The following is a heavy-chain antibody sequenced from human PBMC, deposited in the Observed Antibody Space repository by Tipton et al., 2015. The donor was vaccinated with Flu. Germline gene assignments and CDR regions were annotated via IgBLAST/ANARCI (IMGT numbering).Heavy chain of an antibody. J-gene: IGHJ6*03. Sequence: TLSLTCTVSGGSISSYYWSWIRQPPGKGLEWIGYIYYSGSTNYNPSLKSRVTISVDTSKNQFSLKLSSVTAADTAVYYCARADSSGYSNYYYYMDVWGKGTTVTVSS. CDR1: GGSISSYY. CDR2: IYYSGST. CDR3: ARADSSGYSNYYYYMDV. V-gene: IGHV4-59*01. D-gene: IGHD3-22*01.